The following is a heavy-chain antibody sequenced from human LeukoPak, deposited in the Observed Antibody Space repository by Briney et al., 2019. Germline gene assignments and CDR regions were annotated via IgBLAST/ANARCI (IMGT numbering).Heavy chain of an antibody. V-gene: IGHV6-1*01. CDR1: GDSVSSNSAA. CDR3: ARDHSSSSWYENWFDP. CDR2: TCYRSKWYN. Sequence: SQTLSLTCAISGDSVSSNSAAWNWIRQSPSRGLESLGRTCYRSKWYNDYAVSVKSRITINPDTSKNQFSLQLNSVTPEDTAVYYCARDHSSSSWYENWFDPWGQGTLVTVSS. J-gene: IGHJ5*02. D-gene: IGHD6-13*01.